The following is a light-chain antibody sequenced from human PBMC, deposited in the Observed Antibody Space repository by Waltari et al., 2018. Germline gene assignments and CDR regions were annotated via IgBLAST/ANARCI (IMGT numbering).Light chain of an antibody. Sequence: SYELTQPPSVSMSPGQTASITCSGDKLGDKYVCWYQKKPGQPPVLVIDQDNKRPSGIPERFSGSNSGNTATLTISGTQALDEADYYCQAWDSSTVIFGGGTKLTVL. CDR2: QDN. CDR1: KLGDKY. J-gene: IGLJ2*01. V-gene: IGLV3-1*01. CDR3: QAWDSSTVI.